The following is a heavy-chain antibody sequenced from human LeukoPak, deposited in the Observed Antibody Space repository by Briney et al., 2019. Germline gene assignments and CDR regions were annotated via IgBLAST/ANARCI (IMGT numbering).Heavy chain of an antibody. D-gene: IGHD4-23*01. Sequence: GGSLRLSCAASGFTFSSYWMNWVRQAPGKGMVWVSRIASDGSSTTYADSVKGRFSISRDNAKNTLHLQMNSLRVEDTAVYYCARGRPHGNDYWGQGTLVTVSS. V-gene: IGHV3-74*01. CDR1: GFTFSSYW. CDR2: IASDGSST. CDR3: ARGRPHGNDY. J-gene: IGHJ4*02.